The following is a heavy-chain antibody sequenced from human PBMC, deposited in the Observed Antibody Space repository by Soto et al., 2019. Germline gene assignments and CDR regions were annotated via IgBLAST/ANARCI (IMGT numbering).Heavy chain of an antibody. CDR2: VYYTGDT. D-gene: IGHD4-17*01. CDR1: SGPDRSHN. V-gene: IGHV4-59*08. CDR3: VRQGIDYLHGLVDV. Sequence: QVQLQQSGPRLVKPSETLSLTCTVSSGPDRSHNWGWIRQPPGRGLEWIGYVYYTGDTAYNPSLRGRVTISADTSKNDISLTLNSVTAADPDVYYCVRQGIDYLHGLVDVW. J-gene: IGHJ6*01.